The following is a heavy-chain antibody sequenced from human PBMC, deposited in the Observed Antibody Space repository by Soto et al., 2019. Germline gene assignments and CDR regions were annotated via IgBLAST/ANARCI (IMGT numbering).Heavy chain of an antibody. CDR3: ARADFGVVIRRFDP. V-gene: IGHV3-21*01. CDR2: ISSSSSYI. CDR1: GFTFSSYS. J-gene: IGHJ5*02. Sequence: PGGSLRLSCAASGFTFSSYSMNWVRQAPGKGLEWVSSISSSSSYIYYADSVKGRFTISRDNAKNSLYLQMNSLRAEDTAVYYCARADFGVVIRRFDPWGQGTLVTVS. D-gene: IGHD3-3*01.